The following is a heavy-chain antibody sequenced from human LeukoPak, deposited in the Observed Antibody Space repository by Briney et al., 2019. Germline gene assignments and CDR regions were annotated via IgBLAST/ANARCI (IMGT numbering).Heavy chain of an antibody. J-gene: IGHJ4*02. D-gene: IGHD3-16*01. CDR2: ISGSGGTT. V-gene: IGHV3-23*01. CDR1: GFTFSNYA. CDR3: ARGDDFSGDH. Sequence: GGSLRLSCAASGFTFSNYAMSWVRQAPGKGLEWVSAISGSGGTTYYADSVKGRFTISRDNSKNTLYLQMNSLRAEDTAVYYCARGDDFSGDHWGQGTLVTVSS.